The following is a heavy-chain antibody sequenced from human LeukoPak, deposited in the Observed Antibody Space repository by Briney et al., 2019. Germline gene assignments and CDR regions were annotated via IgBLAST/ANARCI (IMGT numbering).Heavy chain of an antibody. CDR1: GGSISSGGYY. Sequence: SETLSLTCTVSGGSISSGGYYWSWIRQHPGKGLEWIGYIYYSGSTYYNPSLKSRVTISVDTSKNQFSLKLSSVTAADTAVYYCARDRHGYGDFFDYWGQGTLVTVSS. D-gene: IGHD4-17*01. J-gene: IGHJ4*02. CDR2: IYYSGST. V-gene: IGHV4-31*03. CDR3: ARDRHGYGDFFDY.